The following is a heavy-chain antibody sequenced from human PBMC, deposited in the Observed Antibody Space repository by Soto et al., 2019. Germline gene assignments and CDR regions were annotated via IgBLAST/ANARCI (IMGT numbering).Heavy chain of an antibody. CDR3: ARENYYDSSGYYYDYYYYGMDV. J-gene: IGHJ6*02. CDR1: GYTFTGYY. V-gene: IGHV1-69*13. CDR2: INPNFGRT. D-gene: IGHD3-22*01. Sequence: GASVKVSCKASGYTFTGYYMHWVRQAPGQGLEWMGGINPNFGRTNYAQKFQGRVTITADESTSTAYMELSSLRSEDTAVYYCARENYYDSSGYYYDYYYYGMDVWGQGTTVTVSS.